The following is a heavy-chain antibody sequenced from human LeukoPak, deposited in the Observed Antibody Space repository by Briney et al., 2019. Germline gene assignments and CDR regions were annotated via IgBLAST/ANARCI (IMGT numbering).Heavy chain of an antibody. J-gene: IGHJ6*02. CDR2: ISYDGSNK. CDR3: AKDLLWFGESHGMDV. Sequence: PGGSRRLSCAASGFNFSSYGMHWVRPAPGKGLEWVAVISYDGSNKYYADSVKGRFTISGDKSKNTLYLQMNSLRAEDTAVYYCAKDLLWFGESHGMDVWGQGTTVTVSS. D-gene: IGHD3-10*01. CDR1: GFNFSSYG. V-gene: IGHV3-30*18.